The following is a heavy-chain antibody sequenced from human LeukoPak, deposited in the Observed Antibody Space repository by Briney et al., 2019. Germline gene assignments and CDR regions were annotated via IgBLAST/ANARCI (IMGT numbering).Heavy chain of an antibody. J-gene: IGHJ5*02. D-gene: IGHD6-19*01. CDR2: IYYSGST. V-gene: IGHV4-39*01. CDR1: GGSISSSSYY. Sequence: KTSETLSPTRTVSGGSISSSSYYWGWIRQPPGKGLEWIGSIYYSGSTYYNPSLKSRVSISVDTSKNQFSLKLSSVTAADTAVYYCARHYRVPVAGTAVNWFDPWGQGTLVTVSS. CDR3: ARHYRVPVAGTAVNWFDP.